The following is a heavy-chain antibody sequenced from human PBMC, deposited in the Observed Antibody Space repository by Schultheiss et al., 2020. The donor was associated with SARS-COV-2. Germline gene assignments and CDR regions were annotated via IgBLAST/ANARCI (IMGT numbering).Heavy chain of an antibody. V-gene: IGHV4-34*01. CDR2: INHSGST. CDR1: GGSFSGYY. Sequence: GSLRLSCAVYGGSFSGYYWSWIRQPPGKGLEWIGEINHSGSTNYNPSLKSRVTISVDTSKNQFSLKLSSVTAADTAVYYCAKSMIRGDFDLWGRGTLVTVSS. J-gene: IGHJ2*01. D-gene: IGHD3-22*01. CDR3: AKSMIRGDFDL.